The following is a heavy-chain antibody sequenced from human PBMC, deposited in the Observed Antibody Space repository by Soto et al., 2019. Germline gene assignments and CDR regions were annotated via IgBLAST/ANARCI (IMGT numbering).Heavy chain of an antibody. V-gene: IGHV1-18*01. CDR3: ARGRYGDY. CDR2: ISAHNGNT. J-gene: IGHJ4*02. Sequence: QVHLEQSGAEVKKPGASVKVPCKASGYTFTGYGITWVRQAPGQGLEWMGWISAHNGNTDYAQKLQGRVIVTRDTSTSTAYMELRSLISDDTAVYYCARGRYGDYWGQGALVTVSS. D-gene: IGHD1-1*01. CDR1: GYTFTGYG.